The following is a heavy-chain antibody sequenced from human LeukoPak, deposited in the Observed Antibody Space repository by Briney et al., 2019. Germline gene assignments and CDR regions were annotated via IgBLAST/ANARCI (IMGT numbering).Heavy chain of an antibody. CDR3: ASSPSDSSSWYALDS. CDR2: IGTTGDT. J-gene: IGHJ4*02. V-gene: IGHV3-13*01. D-gene: IGHD6-13*01. CDR1: GFTISSYD. Sequence: GVSLRLSCAASGFTISSYDMHWVRQATGKGLEWVSAIGTTGDTYYSQSVRGRFTISRENAKNSLFLQMNSLRAGDAAVYFCASSPSDSSSWYALDSWGQGTLVTVSS.